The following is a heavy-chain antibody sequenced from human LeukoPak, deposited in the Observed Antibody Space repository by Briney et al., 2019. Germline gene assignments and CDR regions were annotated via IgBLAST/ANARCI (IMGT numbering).Heavy chain of an antibody. Sequence: ASVKVPCKASGYTFTSYDVNWVRQATGQGLEWMGWMNPNSGNTGYAQKFQGRVTMTRNTSISTAYMELSSLRSEDTAVYYCARGLAAAGTNWFDPWGQGTLVTVSS. CDR1: GYTFTSYD. J-gene: IGHJ5*02. CDR3: ARGLAAAGTNWFDP. CDR2: MNPNSGNT. D-gene: IGHD6-13*01. V-gene: IGHV1-8*01.